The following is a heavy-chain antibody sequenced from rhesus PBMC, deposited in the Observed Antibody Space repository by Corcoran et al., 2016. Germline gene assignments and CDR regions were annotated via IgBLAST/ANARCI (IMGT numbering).Heavy chain of an antibody. J-gene: IGHJ4*01. CDR1: VCSITTGSYY. V-gene: IGHV4-122*02. Sequence: QVQLQESGPGLVKPSETLSLTCAVSVCSITTGSYYWSWIRQPPGKGLEWIGYITNSGSTSYNPSLKSRVTISRDTSKNLFSLRLTSVTAADTAVYYCTRFADWGQGVLVTVSS. CDR3: TRFAD. CDR2: ITNSGST.